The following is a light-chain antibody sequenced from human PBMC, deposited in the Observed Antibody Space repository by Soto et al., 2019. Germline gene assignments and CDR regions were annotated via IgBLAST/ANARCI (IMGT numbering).Light chain of an antibody. J-gene: IGKJ2*01. CDR2: GAF. CDR1: QNIGTN. Sequence: EIVLTQSPATLSVSPGERATLSCRTSQNIGTNLAWYQQKPGQAPRLLIYGAFIRAPGFPVRFRGTGSGSEFTLTISSLQSEDGAVYYCQQYGDWPPETFGQGTKLEI. CDR3: QQYGDWPPET. V-gene: IGKV3-15*01.